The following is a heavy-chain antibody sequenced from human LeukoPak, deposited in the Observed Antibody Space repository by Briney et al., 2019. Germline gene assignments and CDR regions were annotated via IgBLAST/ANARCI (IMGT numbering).Heavy chain of an antibody. CDR3: TRHANPDCSGGSCYSGRTDY. CDR1: GFTFSGSA. V-gene: IGHV3-73*01. CDR2: IRSKANSYAT. D-gene: IGHD2-15*01. J-gene: IGHJ4*02. Sequence: GGSLRLSCAASGFTFSGSAMHGVRQASGKGLEWVGRIRSKANSYATAYAASVKGRFTISRDDSKNTAYLQMNSLKTEDTAVYYCTRHANPDCSGGSCYSGRTDYWDQGTLVTVSS.